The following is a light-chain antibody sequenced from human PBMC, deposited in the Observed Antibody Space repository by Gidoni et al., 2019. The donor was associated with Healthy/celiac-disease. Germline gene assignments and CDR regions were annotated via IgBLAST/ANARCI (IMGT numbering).Light chain of an antibody. CDR1: SSDVGGYNY. Sequence: QSALTHPPSPSGSPGQSVTISCTGTSSDVGGYNYVPWYQQHPGKAPKLMIYEVSKRPSGVPDRFSGSKSGNTASLTVSGLQAEDEADYYCSSYAGSNNVVFGGGTKLTVL. J-gene: IGLJ2*01. CDR3: SSYAGSNNVV. CDR2: EVS. V-gene: IGLV2-8*01.